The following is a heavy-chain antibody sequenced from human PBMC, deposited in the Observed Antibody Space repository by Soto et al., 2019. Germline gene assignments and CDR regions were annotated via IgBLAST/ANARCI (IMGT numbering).Heavy chain of an antibody. CDR3: ARVQNRLKSSGYYYVPTEFDP. D-gene: IGHD3-22*01. J-gene: IGHJ5*02. CDR2: IKQDGSEK. CDR1: GFTFVSYW. V-gene: IGHV3-7*03. Sequence: PWGSLRLSCAASGFTFVSYWISWVRHSPLKWREWVANIKQDGSEKYYVDSVKGRFTISRDNAKNSLYLQMNSLRAEDTAVYYCARVQNRLKSSGYYYVPTEFDPWGQGTLVTVSS.